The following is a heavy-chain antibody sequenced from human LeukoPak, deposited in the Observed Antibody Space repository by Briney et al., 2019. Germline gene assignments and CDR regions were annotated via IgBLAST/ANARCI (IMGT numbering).Heavy chain of an antibody. Sequence: GGSLRLSCAASGFTFSSYAMSWVRQAPGKGLVGVSVISGSGGSTYSADSVKGRFTISRDNSKNTLYLRMNSLRAEDTAVYFCAKSQDGGRLFHFDYWGQGTLVTVSS. CDR3: AKSQDGGRLFHFDY. CDR1: GFTFSSYA. J-gene: IGHJ4*02. D-gene: IGHD1-26*01. V-gene: IGHV3-23*01. CDR2: ISGSGGST.